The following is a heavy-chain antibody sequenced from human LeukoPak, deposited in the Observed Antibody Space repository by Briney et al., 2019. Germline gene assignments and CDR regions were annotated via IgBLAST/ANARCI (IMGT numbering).Heavy chain of an antibody. CDR3: ARVGPGYSSSQYYFDY. CDR2: IIPIFGTA. CDR1: GGTFSSYA. Sequence: SVKVSCKASGGTFSSYAISWVRQAPGQGLEWMGGIIPIFGTANYAQKFQGRVTITTDESTSTAYMELSSLRSEDTAVYYCARVGPGYSSSQYYFDYWGQGTLVTVS. D-gene: IGHD6-13*01. V-gene: IGHV1-69*05. J-gene: IGHJ4*02.